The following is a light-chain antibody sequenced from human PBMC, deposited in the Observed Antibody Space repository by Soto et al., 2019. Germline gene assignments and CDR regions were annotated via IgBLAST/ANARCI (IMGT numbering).Light chain of an antibody. V-gene: IGLV2-23*02. J-gene: IGLJ1*01. Sequence: QSALTQPASVSGSPGQSITISCTGTSSDVGHYNLVSWYQQHPGKAPKLMIYEVSKRPSGVSNRFSGSKSGNTASLTISGLQAEDEADYYCCSYAGSSTCVFGTGTKVTVL. CDR2: EVS. CDR3: CSYAGSSTCV. CDR1: SSDVGHYNL.